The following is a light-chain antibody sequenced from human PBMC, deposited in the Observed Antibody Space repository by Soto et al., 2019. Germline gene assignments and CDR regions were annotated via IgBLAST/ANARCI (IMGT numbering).Light chain of an antibody. CDR2: GLS. J-gene: IGKJ1*01. Sequence: EIVLTQSPGTLSLSPGERATLSCRASQSVRSSYLAWYQQKLGQAPRLLIYGLSNRATGIPDRFSGSGSGKDFYLTINRIESEDFTVYYCQQYGSSPRTFGQGTKVEIK. V-gene: IGKV3-20*01. CDR3: QQYGSSPRT. CDR1: QSVRSSY.